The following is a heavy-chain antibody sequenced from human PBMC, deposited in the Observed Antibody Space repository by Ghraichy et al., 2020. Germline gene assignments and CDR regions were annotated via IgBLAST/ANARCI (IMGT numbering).Heavy chain of an antibody. J-gene: IGHJ4*02. D-gene: IGHD1-20*01. V-gene: IGHV3-66*01. CDR3: ARDRLTGTTGRTDYFDF. CDR1: GFTVSSNY. Sequence: GGSLRLSCAASGFTVSSNYMSWVRQAPGKGLEWVSVIYSGGNTHYADSVKGRFTISRDNFMNTLYLQMNSLTVEDTAVYYCARDRLTGTTGRTDYFDFWGQGTLVTVSS. CDR2: IYSGGNT.